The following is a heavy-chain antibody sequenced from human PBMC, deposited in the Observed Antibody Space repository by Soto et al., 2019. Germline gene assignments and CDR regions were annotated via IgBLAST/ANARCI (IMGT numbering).Heavy chain of an antibody. CDR3: ARQGPNYCTNGVCSFDY. J-gene: IGHJ4*02. D-gene: IGHD2-8*01. CDR2: IYYSGST. Sequence: PSETLSLTCTVSGGSISSSSYYWGWIRQPPGKGLEWIGSIYYSGSTYYNPSLRSRVTISVDTSKNQFSLKLSSVTAADTAVYYCARQGPNYCTNGVCSFDYWGQGTLVTVSS. V-gene: IGHV4-39*01. CDR1: GGSISSSSYY.